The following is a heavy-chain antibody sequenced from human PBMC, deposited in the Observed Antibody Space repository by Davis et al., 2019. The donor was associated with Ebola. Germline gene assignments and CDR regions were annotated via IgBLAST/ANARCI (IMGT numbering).Heavy chain of an antibody. Sequence: ASVKVSCKASGGTFSSYAISWMRQATGQGLEWMGWMNPNSGNTGYAQKFQGRVTMTRNTSISTAYMELSSLRSEDTAVYYCARDYGDYALDYWGQGTLVTVSS. J-gene: IGHJ4*02. CDR3: ARDYGDYALDY. D-gene: IGHD4-17*01. CDR1: GGTFSSYA. CDR2: MNPNSGNT. V-gene: IGHV1-8*02.